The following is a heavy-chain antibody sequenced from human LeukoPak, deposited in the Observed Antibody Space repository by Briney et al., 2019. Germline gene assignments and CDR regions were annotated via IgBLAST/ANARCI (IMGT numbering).Heavy chain of an antibody. V-gene: IGHV3-7*01. CDR2: IKYDGSEK. CDR1: GFTLSSYW. D-gene: IGHD6-13*01. Sequence: GGSLRLSCAASGFTLSSYWMSWVRQAPGKGLEWVANIKYDGSEKDYVDSVKGRFTISRDNAKNSLYLQMNSLRAEDTAAYYCARDIAPAGLFFDYWGQGTLVTVSS. CDR3: ARDIAPAGLFFDY. J-gene: IGHJ4*02.